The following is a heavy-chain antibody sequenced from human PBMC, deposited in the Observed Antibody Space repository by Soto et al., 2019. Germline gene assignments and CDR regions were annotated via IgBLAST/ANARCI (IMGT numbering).Heavy chain of an antibody. CDR3: ARGPPIVGNTRPLES. D-gene: IGHD1-26*01. CDR1: GGSITNSNW. J-gene: IGHJ4*02. V-gene: IGHV4-4*02. Sequence: ASGTLSLTCTVSGGSITNSNWWSWVRLPPAKGLEWIGDIYHAGSTKYNPSLERRVTMSVDTSNNQFGLTLTSVTAADTAVYFCARGPPIVGNTRPLESWGQGTLVTVSS. CDR2: IYHAGST.